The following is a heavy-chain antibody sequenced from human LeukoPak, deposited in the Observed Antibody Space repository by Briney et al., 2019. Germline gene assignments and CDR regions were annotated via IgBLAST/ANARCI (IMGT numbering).Heavy chain of an antibody. Sequence: PRGSLRLSCAASGFTFSSYSMNWVRQAPGKGLEWVSYISGSSSTIYYADSVKGRFTISRDNAKNSLYLQMNSLRAEDTAVYYCATPFDYWGQGTLVTVSS. V-gene: IGHV3-48*01. CDR1: GFTFSSYS. CDR3: ATPFDY. J-gene: IGHJ4*02. CDR2: ISGSSSTI.